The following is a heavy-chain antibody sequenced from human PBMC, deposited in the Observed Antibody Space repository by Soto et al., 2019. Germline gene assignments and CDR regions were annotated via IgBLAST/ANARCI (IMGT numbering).Heavy chain of an antibody. J-gene: IGHJ5*02. V-gene: IGHV2-5*02. CDR2: IYWDDDK. Sequence: QITLKESGPTLGKPTQTLTLTRTFSGFSLSTSGVGVGWIRQPPGKALEWLALIYWDDDKRYSPSLKSRLTITKDTSKKQVVLTMTNMDPVDTATYYCAHSRFSRGDWFDRWGQGTLVTVSS. D-gene: IGHD3-10*01. CDR1: GFSLSTSGVG. CDR3: AHSRFSRGDWFDR.